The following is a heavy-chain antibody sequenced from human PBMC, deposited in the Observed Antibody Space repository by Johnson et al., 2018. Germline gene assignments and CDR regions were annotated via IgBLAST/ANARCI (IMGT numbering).Heavy chain of an antibody. J-gene: IGHJ6*02. CDR2: IWYDGSNK. Sequence: QVQLVESGGGVVQPGRSLRLSCAASGFTFSSYAMSWVRQAPGKGLEWVAVIWYDGSNKYYADSVKGRVTISRDNSKNTLYLQMNSLRAEDTAVYNCAREGDGGFLVVPMDVWGQGTTVTVSS. CDR1: GFTFSSYA. D-gene: IGHD3-10*01. CDR3: AREGDGGFLVVPMDV. V-gene: IGHV3-33*08.